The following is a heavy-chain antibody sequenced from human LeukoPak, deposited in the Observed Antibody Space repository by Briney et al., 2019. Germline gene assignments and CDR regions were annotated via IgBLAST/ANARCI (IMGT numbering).Heavy chain of an antibody. CDR3: AKDRRYNWNDGGYFEY. D-gene: IGHD1-1*01. V-gene: IGHV3-23*01. CDR1: GFTFSSYA. Sequence: PGGSLRLSCAASGFTFSSYAMSWVRQAPGKGLEWVSGITGSGGATYYADSVEGRFTISRDNSKNTLFLQVNSLRAEDTAVYYWAKDRRYNWNDGGYFEYWGQGMLVTVSS. J-gene: IGHJ4*02. CDR2: ITGSGGAT.